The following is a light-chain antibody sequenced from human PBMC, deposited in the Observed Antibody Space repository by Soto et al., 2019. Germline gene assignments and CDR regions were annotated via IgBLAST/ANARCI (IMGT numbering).Light chain of an antibody. J-gene: IGKJ2*01. Sequence: EIVLTQSPGTLSLSPGERATLSCRASQSVSSSYLAWYQQKPGQAPRLLIYGASSRATGIPDRSSGSGSGTDFTLTISRLEPEEFAVYYCEQYGSSPGTFGQGTELEIK. CDR2: GAS. V-gene: IGKV3-20*01. CDR1: QSVSSSY. CDR3: EQYGSSPGT.